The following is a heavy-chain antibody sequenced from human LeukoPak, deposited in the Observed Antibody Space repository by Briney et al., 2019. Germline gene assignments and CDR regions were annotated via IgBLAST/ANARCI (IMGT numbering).Heavy chain of an antibody. D-gene: IGHD1-26*01. J-gene: IGHJ3*01. Sequence: PSETLSLTCTVSGGSISSYYWSWIRQPPGKGLEWIGYIYYSGSTNYNPSLKSRVTISVDTSKNQFSLKLSSVTAADTAVYYCARRPGGSRLVGGAFDLWGQGTMVTVSS. V-gene: IGHV4-59*08. CDR2: IYYSGST. CDR3: ARRPGGSRLVGGAFDL. CDR1: GGSISSYY.